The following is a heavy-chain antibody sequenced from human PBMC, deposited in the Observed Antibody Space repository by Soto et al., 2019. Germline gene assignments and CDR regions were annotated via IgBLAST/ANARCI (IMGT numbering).Heavy chain of an antibody. CDR3: ARLPTYYYDSSGYDSGY. D-gene: IGHD3-22*01. J-gene: IGHJ4*02. V-gene: IGHV3-33*01. CDR1: GFTFSSYG. CDR2: IWYDGSNK. Sequence: QVQLVESGGGVVQPGRSLRLSCAASGFTFSSYGMHWVRQAPGKGLEWVAVIWYDGSNKYYADSVKGRFTISRDNSKNTLYLQMNSLRAEDTAVYYCARLPTYYYDSSGYDSGYWGQGTLVTVSS.